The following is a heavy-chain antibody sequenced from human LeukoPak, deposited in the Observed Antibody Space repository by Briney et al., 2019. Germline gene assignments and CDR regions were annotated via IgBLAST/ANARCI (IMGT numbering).Heavy chain of an antibody. V-gene: IGHV1-69*05. CDR3: ARGGMGGSGSYRFDX. D-gene: IGHD3-10*01. CDR2: IIPIFGTA. Sequence: ASVKVSCXASGGTFSSYAISWVRQARGQGLEWMGGIIPIFGTANYAQKFQGRVTITTDESTSTAYMELSSLRSEDTAVYYCARGGMGGSGSYRFDXWGQGTLVTVX. CDR1: GGTFSSYA. J-gene: IGHJ4*02.